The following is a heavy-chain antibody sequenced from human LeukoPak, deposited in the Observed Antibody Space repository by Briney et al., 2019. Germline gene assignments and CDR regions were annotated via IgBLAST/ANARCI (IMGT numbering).Heavy chain of an antibody. CDR3: ARVRAVAGRVLGY. Sequence: GGSLRLSYAVSGFTVSNNFLSWVRQAPGKGLEWVSSISSSSSYIYYADPVKGRYTISRDNAKNSLYLQMNSLRAEDTAVYYCARVRAVAGRVLGYWGQGTLVTVSS. CDR2: ISSSSSYI. D-gene: IGHD6-19*01. J-gene: IGHJ4*02. CDR1: GFTVSNNF. V-gene: IGHV3-21*01.